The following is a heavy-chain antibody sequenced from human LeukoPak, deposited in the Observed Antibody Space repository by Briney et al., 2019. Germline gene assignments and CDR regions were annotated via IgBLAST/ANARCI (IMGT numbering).Heavy chain of an antibody. D-gene: IGHD3-9*01. CDR2: ISGSGGST. CDR3: AKCLDYDILTGYQNPYYYYGMDV. Sequence: GGSLRLSCAASGFTFSSYAMSWVRQAPGKGLEWVSAISGSGGSTYYADSVKGRFTISRDNSKNTLYLQMNSLRAEDTAVYYCAKCLDYDILTGYQNPYYYYGMDVWGQGTTVTVPS. V-gene: IGHV3-23*01. J-gene: IGHJ6*02. CDR1: GFTFSSYA.